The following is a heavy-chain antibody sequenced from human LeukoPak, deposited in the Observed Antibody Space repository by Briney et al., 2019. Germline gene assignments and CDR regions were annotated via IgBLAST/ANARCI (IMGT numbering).Heavy chain of an antibody. V-gene: IGHV4-34*01. J-gene: IGHJ4*02. Sequence: PSETLSLTCAVYGGSFSGYYWSWIRQPPGKGLEWIAEINHSGSTNYSPSLKGRVTMSVDTSKNQFSLKLSSVTAADTAVYYCARSLRSSSWRYYFEYWGQGSLVTVSS. CDR1: GGSFSGYY. CDR2: INHSGST. D-gene: IGHD6-13*01. CDR3: ARSLRSSSWRYYFEY.